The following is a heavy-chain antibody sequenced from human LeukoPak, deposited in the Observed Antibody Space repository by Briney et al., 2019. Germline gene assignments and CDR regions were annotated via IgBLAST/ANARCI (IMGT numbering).Heavy chain of an antibody. CDR3: ARGATVTTHRNDAFDI. CDR2: MNPNSGNT. CDR1: GYTFTSYD. J-gene: IGHJ3*02. V-gene: IGHV1-8*01. Sequence: GASVKVSCKASGYTFTSYDINWVRQATGQGLEWMGWMNPNSGNTGYAQKFQGRVTMTRNTSISTAYMELSSLRSEDTAVYYCARGATVTTHRNDAFDIWGQGTMVTVSS. D-gene: IGHD4-17*01.